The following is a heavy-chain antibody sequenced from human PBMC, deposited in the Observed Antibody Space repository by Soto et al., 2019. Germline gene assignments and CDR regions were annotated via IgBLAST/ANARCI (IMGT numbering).Heavy chain of an antibody. J-gene: IGHJ4*02. V-gene: IGHV1-3*01. CDR1: GYTFTSYA. D-gene: IGHD2-2*01. CDR2: INAGNGNT. CDR3: ERDFGVVPAVLGIFNS. Sequence: ASVKVSCKASGYTFTSYAMHWVRQAPGQRLEWMGWINAGNGNTKYSQKFQGGVTITRDTSASTAYMELSSLRSEDTAVYYCERDFGVVPAVLGIFNSGGEGPLVTVSP.